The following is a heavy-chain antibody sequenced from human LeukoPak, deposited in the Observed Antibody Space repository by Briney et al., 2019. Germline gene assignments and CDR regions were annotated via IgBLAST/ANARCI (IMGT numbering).Heavy chain of an antibody. CDR3: ARESTSGSYDGRYYFDY. CDR2: ISSSSSYI. V-gene: IGHV3-21*01. D-gene: IGHD1-26*01. J-gene: IGHJ4*02. CDR1: GFTFSSYS. Sequence: PGGSLRLSCAASGFTFSSYSMNWVRQAPGKGLEWVSSISSSSSYIYYADSVKGRFTISRDNAKNSLYLQMNSLRAEDTAVYYCARESTSGSYDGRYYFDYWGQGTLVTVSS.